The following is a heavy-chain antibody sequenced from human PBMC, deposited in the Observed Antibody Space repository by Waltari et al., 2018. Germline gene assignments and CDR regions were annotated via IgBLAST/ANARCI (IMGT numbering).Heavy chain of an antibody. V-gene: IGHV4-34*01. CDR2: INHSGST. D-gene: IGHD3-22*01. Sequence: QVQLQQWGAGLLKPSETLSLTCAVYAGSFSDYFWGWLRQAPGKGLEWIGEINHSGSTNYSPSLKSRVTISLDTSKSQFSLTLTSVTAADTALYYCARGRPFYETSGYYYNYWGQGTLVTVSS. J-gene: IGHJ4*02. CDR3: ARGRPFYETSGYYYNY. CDR1: AGSFSDYF.